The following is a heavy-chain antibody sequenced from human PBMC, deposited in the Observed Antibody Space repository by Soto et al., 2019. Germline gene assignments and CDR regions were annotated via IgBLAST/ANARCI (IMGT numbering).Heavy chain of an antibody. Sequence: QVQLVQSGAEVKRPGASVKVSCKASGYIFTSYGISWVRQAPGQGPKWLGWISGHNGNTNYAQKLQGRVTMTTDTSTSTAYMELRSLRSDDTAAYFCARDVRYYGSGTQGFDYWGQGTLVTVSS. CDR3: ARDVRYYGSGTQGFDY. V-gene: IGHV1-18*01. D-gene: IGHD3-10*01. CDR1: GYIFTSYG. CDR2: ISGHNGNT. J-gene: IGHJ4*02.